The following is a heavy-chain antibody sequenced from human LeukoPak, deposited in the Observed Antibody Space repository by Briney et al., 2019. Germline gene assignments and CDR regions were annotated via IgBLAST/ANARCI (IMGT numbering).Heavy chain of an antibody. D-gene: IGHD3-22*01. CDR1: GGSISSYY. CDR3: ARRGGYYDSSGYYSWFDP. CDR2: IYYSGST. V-gene: IGHV4-59*08. J-gene: IGHJ5*02. Sequence: SETLSLTCTVSGGSISSYYWSWIRQPPGKGLEWIGYIYYSGSTNYNPSLKSRVTISVDASKNQFSLKLSSVTAADTAVYYCARRGGYYDSSGYYSWFDPWGQGTLVTVSS.